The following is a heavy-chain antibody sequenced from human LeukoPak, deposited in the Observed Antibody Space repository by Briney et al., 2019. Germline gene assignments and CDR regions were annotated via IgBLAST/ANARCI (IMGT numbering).Heavy chain of an antibody. CDR1: RFTFSSYS. V-gene: IGHV3-21*01. J-gene: IGHJ4*02. D-gene: IGHD1-26*01. Sequence: PGGSLRLSCAASRFTFSSYSMNWGRQAPGKGLEWVSSISSSSSYIYYADSVKGRFTISRDNAKNSLYLQMNSLRAEDTAVYYCARGSPTLNIDYWGQGTLVTVSS. CDR3: ARGSPTLNIDY. CDR2: ISSSSSYI.